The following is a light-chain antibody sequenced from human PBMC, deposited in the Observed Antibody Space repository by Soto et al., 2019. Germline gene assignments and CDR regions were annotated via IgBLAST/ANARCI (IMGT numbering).Light chain of an antibody. Sequence: EILMTQSPATLSVSPGERVILSCRASQSVGSTLAWYQQKPGQAPRLLIRGASTRATGVPARFSGSGSGTEVPLTISSLQSEDCAVSDCQQYSTSLTFGRGTTLEIK. CDR2: GAS. CDR1: QSVGST. CDR3: QQYSTSLT. J-gene: IGKJ4*02. V-gene: IGKV3-15*01.